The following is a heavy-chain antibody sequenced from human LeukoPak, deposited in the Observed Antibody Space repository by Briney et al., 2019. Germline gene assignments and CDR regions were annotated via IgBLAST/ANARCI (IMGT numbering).Heavy chain of an antibody. CDR1: GGSFSGYY. CDR3: AIVLLARDYYYYGMDV. V-gene: IGHV4-34*01. Sequence: PSETLSLTCAVYGGSFSGYYWSWIRQPPGKGLEWIGEINHSGSTNYNPSLKSRVTISVDTSKNQFSLKLSSVTAADTAVYYCAIVLLARDYYYYGMDVWGQGTTVTVSS. CDR2: INHSGST. D-gene: IGHD3-10*01. J-gene: IGHJ6*02.